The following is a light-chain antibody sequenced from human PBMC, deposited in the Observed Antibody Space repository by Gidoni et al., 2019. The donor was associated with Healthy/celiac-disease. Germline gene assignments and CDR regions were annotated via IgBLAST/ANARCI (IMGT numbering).Light chain of an antibody. J-gene: IGKJ1*01. CDR1: QGISSY. CDR3: QQYYSYPPT. Sequence: AIRMTQSPSSFSASTGDRVTITCRASQGISSYLAWYQQKPGKAPKLRIYAASTLQSGVPSRFSGSGSGTDCTLTISCLQSEDFATYYCQQYYSYPPTFGQGTKVEIK. V-gene: IGKV1-8*01. CDR2: AAS.